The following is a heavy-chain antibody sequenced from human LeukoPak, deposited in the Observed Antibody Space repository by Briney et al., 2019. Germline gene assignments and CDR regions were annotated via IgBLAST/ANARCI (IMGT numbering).Heavy chain of an antibody. Sequence: GGSLRLSCAASGFIFGGYWMSWVRQAPGRGLEWVANTNPDGSIKYYVDSVNGRFAISRDNAKNSLYLQMNSLRAEDTAVYYCVSGFLQWLYWGQGTLVAVSS. CDR1: GFIFGGYW. CDR2: TNPDGSIK. J-gene: IGHJ4*02. V-gene: IGHV3-7*01. CDR3: VSGFLQWLY. D-gene: IGHD3-3*01.